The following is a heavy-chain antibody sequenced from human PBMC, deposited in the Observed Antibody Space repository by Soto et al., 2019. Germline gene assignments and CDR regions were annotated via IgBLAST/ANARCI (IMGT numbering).Heavy chain of an antibody. J-gene: IGHJ4*02. CDR1: GFTFDDYT. CDR3: AKDTSWTIDY. CDR2: INWDGTNI. Sequence: GGSLRLSCAASGFTFDDYTMHWVRQAPGKGLEWVSLINWDGTNIYYADSVKGRFTISRDNSKTSLYLQINSLRTEDTALYYCAKDTSWTIDYWGRGTLVTVSS. V-gene: IGHV3-43*01. D-gene: IGHD4-17*01.